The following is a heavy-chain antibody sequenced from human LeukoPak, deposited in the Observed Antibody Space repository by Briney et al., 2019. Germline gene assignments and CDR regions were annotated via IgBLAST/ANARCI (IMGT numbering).Heavy chain of an antibody. CDR2: ISSSSSYI. CDR3: AREERPDIVVVPVYYYYYGMDV. D-gene: IGHD2-2*01. V-gene: IGHV3-21*01. CDR1: GFTFSSYS. J-gene: IGHJ6*02. Sequence: PGGSLRLSCAASGFTFSSYSMTWVRQAPGKGLEWVSSISSSSSYIYYADSVKGRFTISRDNAKNSLYLQMNSLRAEDTAVYYCAREERPDIVVVPVYYYYYGMDVWGQGTTVTVSS.